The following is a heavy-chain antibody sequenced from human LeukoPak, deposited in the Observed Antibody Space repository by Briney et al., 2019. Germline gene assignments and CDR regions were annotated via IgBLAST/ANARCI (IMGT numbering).Heavy chain of an antibody. CDR1: GVNFDDYA. D-gene: IGHD3-10*01. V-gene: IGHV3-9*01. J-gene: IGHJ4*02. Sequence: SLRLSCAASGVNFDDYAMHWVRQSPGTGLEWVAGLNWDSRSMAYADSVRGRFTISRDNAKNSLYLQMNSLRAEDTAVYYCARDGPLDYYGSGSYYNVWGQGTLVTVSS. CDR2: LNWDSRSM. CDR3: ARDGPLDYYGSGSYYNV.